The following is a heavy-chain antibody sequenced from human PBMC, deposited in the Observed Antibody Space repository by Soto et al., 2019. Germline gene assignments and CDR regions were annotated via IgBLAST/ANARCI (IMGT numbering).Heavy chain of an antibody. CDR1: GFTFSSYW. CDR2: INSDGSST. J-gene: IGHJ4*02. D-gene: IGHD4-17*01. CDR3: AKRSIYGGPDY. Sequence: GGSLRLSCAASGFTFSSYWMHWVRQAPGKGLVWVSRINSDGSSTSYADSVKGRFTISRDNSKNTLYLQMNSLRAEDTAIYYCAKRSIYGGPDYWGQGTLVTVSS. V-gene: IGHV3-74*01.